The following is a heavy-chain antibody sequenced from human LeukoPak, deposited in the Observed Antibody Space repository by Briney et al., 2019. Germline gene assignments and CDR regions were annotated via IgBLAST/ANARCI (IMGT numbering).Heavy chain of an antibody. D-gene: IGHD2-8*01. CDR2: IIPMSNTV. Sequence: ASVKVSCKASGYTFSIYSISWVRHAPGLGLEWMGRIIPMSNTVDYAQRFQDRVTITADKSTGTAYMELSSLRSDDTAVYYCARGFCTSGHCYNDFDYWGQGTQVTVSS. J-gene: IGHJ4*02. CDR3: ARGFCTSGHCYNDFDY. CDR1: GYTFSIYS. V-gene: IGHV1-69*06.